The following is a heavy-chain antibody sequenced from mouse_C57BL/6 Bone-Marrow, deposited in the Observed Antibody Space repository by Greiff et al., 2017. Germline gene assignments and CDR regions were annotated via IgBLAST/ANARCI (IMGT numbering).Heavy chain of an antibody. J-gene: IGHJ2*01. CDR3: VRELGPHFDY. Sequence: EVQRVESGGGLVQPKGSLKLSCAASGFTFNTYAMHWVRQAPGKGLEWVARIRSKSSNYATYYADSVKDRFTISRDDSPSMLYLQMHNLKTEDTAMYYCVRELGPHFDYWGQGTTLTVSS. CDR2: IRSKSSNYAT. D-gene: IGHD4-1*01. CDR1: GFTFNTYA. V-gene: IGHV10-3*01.